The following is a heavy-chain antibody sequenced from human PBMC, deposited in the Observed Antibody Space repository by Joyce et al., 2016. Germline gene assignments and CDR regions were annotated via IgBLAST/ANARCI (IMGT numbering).Heavy chain of an antibody. J-gene: IGHJ4*02. CDR1: GYIFSNYG. V-gene: IGHV1-18*01. Sequence: QVQLVQSGAEVKKSGASVKVSCKAFGYIFSNYGINWVRQAPGQGLEWMAWIRVYNDNKKYAQKFQGRVTVTTDTSTSTAYMELRSLRSDDTAVYYCARGPQHYEFWSGYPNFDQWGQGTVVTVSS. CDR2: IRVYNDNK. D-gene: IGHD3-3*01. CDR3: ARGPQHYEFWSGYPNFDQ.